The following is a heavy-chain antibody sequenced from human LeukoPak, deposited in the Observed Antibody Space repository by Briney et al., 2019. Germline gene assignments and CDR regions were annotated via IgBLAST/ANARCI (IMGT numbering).Heavy chain of an antibody. CDR2: ISSTGGTI. Sequence: PPGGSLRLSCAASEFTFRNYLMNWVRQAPGKGLEWVSFISSTGGTIYYADSVKGRFTVSRDNGKNSLLLQMNSLRAEDTALYYCARGYSRAAFDIWGQGTVVAVSS. CDR1: EFTFRNYL. V-gene: IGHV3-48*01. D-gene: IGHD2-15*01. CDR3: ARGYSRAAFDI. J-gene: IGHJ3*02.